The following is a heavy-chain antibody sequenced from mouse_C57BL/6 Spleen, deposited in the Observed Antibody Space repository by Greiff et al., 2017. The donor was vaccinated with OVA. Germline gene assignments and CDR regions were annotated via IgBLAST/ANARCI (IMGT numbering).Heavy chain of an antibody. J-gene: IGHJ2*01. CDR3: ARWYYDYDGFDD. Sequence: VQLQQSGAELVRPGASVKLSCKASGYTFTDYYINWVKQRPGQGLEWIARIYPGSGNTYYNEKFKGKATLTAEKSSSTAYMQLSSLTSEDSAVYFCARWYYDYDGFDDWGQGTTLTVSS. V-gene: IGHV1-76*01. CDR1: GYTFTDYY. CDR2: IYPGSGNT. D-gene: IGHD2-4*01.